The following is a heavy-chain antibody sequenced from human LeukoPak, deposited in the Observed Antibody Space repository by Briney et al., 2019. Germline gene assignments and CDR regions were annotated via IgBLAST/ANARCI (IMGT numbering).Heavy chain of an antibody. V-gene: IGHV1-8*01. CDR3: TKGLRGDF. J-gene: IGHJ4*02. CDR1: GYTFTNYD. Sequence: ASVKVSCKTSGYTFTNYDVNCVRQPTGQGLEWMGWMNPRSGSKVYAQKLQGRVIMTIDNSINTAYMELTSLASDDTADYYCTKGLRGDFWGRGTRVSVST. CDR2: MNPRSGSK.